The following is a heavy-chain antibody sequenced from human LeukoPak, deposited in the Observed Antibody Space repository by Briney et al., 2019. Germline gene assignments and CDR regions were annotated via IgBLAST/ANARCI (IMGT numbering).Heavy chain of an antibody. Sequence: SETLSLTCTVSGGSISSYYWSWIRQPPGKGLEWIGYIYYSGSTNYNLSLKSRVTISVDTSKNQFSLKLSSVTAADTAVYYCAREGPLDEWLVDVRWFDPWGQGTLVTVSS. CDR3: AREGPLDEWLVDVRWFDP. D-gene: IGHD6-19*01. CDR1: GGSISSYY. J-gene: IGHJ5*02. CDR2: IYYSGST. V-gene: IGHV4-59*01.